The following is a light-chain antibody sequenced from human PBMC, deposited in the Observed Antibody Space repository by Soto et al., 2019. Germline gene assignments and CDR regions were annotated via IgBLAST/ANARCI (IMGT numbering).Light chain of an antibody. CDR2: GAS. CDR3: HQCGSFLT. Sequence: EIVLTQSPGTPSLSPGERATLSCRASQSVSSSYLAWYQQKPGQAPRLLIYGASSRATGIPDRFSGSGSGTDFTLTISRLEPEDRAVYYCHQCGSFLTFGGGTKVDIK. CDR1: QSVSSSY. V-gene: IGKV3-20*01. J-gene: IGKJ4*01.